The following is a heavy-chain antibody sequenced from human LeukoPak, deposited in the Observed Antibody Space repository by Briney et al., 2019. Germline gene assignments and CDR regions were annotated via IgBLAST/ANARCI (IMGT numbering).Heavy chain of an antibody. CDR3: AKDYRGAAAGPPDY. Sequence: PGGSLKLSCAASGFTFSSYAMSWVRQAPGKGLEWVSAISGSGGSTYYADSVKGRFTISRDNSKNTLYLQMNSLRAEDTAVYYCAKDYRGAAAGPPDYWGQGTLVTVSS. J-gene: IGHJ4*02. D-gene: IGHD6-13*01. CDR1: GFTFSSYA. V-gene: IGHV3-23*01. CDR2: ISGSGGST.